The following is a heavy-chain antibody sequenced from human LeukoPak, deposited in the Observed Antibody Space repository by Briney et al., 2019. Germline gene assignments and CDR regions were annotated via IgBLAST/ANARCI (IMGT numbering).Heavy chain of an antibody. J-gene: IGHJ5*02. CDR2: INNSGST. D-gene: IGHD6-13*01. V-gene: IGHV4-34*01. CDR3: ARGLGSSSWYNWFDP. Sequence: SETLSLTCAVYGGSFSGYYWSWIRQPPGKGLEWIGEINNSGSTNYNPSPKSRVTISVDTSKNQFSLKLSSVTAADTAVYYCARGLGSSSWYNWFDPWGQGTLVTVSS. CDR1: GGSFSGYY.